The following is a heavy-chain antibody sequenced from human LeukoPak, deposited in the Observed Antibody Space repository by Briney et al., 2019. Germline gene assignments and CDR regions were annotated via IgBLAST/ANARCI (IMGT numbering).Heavy chain of an antibody. CDR3: AKPSSRGPYYYYGMDV. Sequence: GGSLRLSCAASGFTFSRYGMHWVRQAPGKGLEWVAIISYDGSNKYYADSVKGRFTISRDNSKNTLYLQMNSLRPEDTAVYYCAKPSSRGPYYYYGMDVWGQGTTVTVSS. D-gene: IGHD6-19*01. J-gene: IGHJ6*02. CDR1: GFTFSRYG. V-gene: IGHV3-30*18. CDR2: ISYDGSNK.